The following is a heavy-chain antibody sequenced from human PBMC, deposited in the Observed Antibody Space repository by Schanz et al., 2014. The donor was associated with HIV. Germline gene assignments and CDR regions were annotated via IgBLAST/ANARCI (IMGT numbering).Heavy chain of an antibody. J-gene: IGHJ6*02. CDR3: ARTRGYSGYDPPYYYYYGMDV. V-gene: IGHV1-69*01. Sequence: QVQLVQSGAEVKKPGSSVKVSCKASGGTFSIYAISWVRQAPGQGLEWMGGFIPVFGTANYAQKFQGRVTMTADESTSTAYMELSSLRSEDTAVYYCARTRGYSGYDPPYYYYYGMDVWGQGTTLTVSS. CDR2: FIPVFGTA. D-gene: IGHD5-12*01. CDR1: GGTFSIYA.